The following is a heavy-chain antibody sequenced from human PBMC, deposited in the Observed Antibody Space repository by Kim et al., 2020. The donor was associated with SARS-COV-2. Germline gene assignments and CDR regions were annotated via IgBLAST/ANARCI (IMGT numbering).Heavy chain of an antibody. Sequence: SETLSLTCTVSGGSISSSSYYWGWIRQPPGKGLEWIGSIYYSGSTYYNPSLKSRVTISVDTSKNQFSLKLSSVTAADTAVYYCARRARIAGEDYWGQGTLVTVSS. J-gene: IGHJ4*02. CDR3: ARRARIAGEDY. CDR1: GGSISSSSYY. D-gene: IGHD6-13*01. V-gene: IGHV4-39*01. CDR2: IYYSGST.